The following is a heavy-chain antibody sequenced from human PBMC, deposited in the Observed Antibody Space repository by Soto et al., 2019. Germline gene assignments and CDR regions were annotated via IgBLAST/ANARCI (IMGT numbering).Heavy chain of an antibody. D-gene: IGHD2-15*01. CDR3: AKVKAATLSLSWFDP. CDR1: GFTFSSYA. Sequence: PGGSLRLSCAASGFTFSSYAMSWVRQAPGKGLEWVSAISGSGGSTYYADSVKGRFTISRDNSKNTLYLQMNSLRAEDTAVYYCAKVKAATLSLSWFDPWGQGTLVTVSS. V-gene: IGHV3-23*01. J-gene: IGHJ5*02. CDR2: ISGSGGST.